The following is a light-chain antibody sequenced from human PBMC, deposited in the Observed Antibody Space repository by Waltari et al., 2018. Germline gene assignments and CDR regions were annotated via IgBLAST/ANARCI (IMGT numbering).Light chain of an antibody. J-gene: IGKJ2*01. Sequence: DIQMTQSPSSVSASIGDRVTITCRASQNIYTYLAWYQQKPGEAPKLLIHSASSLQSGVPSRFSGSGSGSDFTLTISSLEPEDFAVYYCQQRKRPPYTFGLGTKLE. CDR2: SAS. CDR1: QNIYTY. CDR3: QQRKRPPYT. V-gene: IGKV1-12*01.